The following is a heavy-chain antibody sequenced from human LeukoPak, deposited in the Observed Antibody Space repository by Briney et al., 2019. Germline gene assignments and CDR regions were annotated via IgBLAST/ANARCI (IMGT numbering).Heavy chain of an antibody. J-gene: IGHJ6*02. CDR2: IYSGGTT. V-gene: IGHV3-53*01. CDR3: AREVMNYDRYYYYYYGMDV. D-gene: IGHD3-10*02. Sequence: GGSLRRSCAASGFTGSSNYMSWVRQAPGKGLKGISVIYSGGTTYYADSVKGRFTICRDNSKNTLFLQMNILRAEDTAVYYCAREVMNYDRYYYYYYGMDVWGQGTTVTVSS. CDR1: GFTGSSNY.